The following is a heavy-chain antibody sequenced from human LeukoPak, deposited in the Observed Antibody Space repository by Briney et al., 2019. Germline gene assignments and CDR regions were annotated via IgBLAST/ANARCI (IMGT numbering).Heavy chain of an antibody. D-gene: IGHD2-2*01. V-gene: IGHV4-59*08. CDR1: GGSISSYY. Sequence: SETLSLTCTVSGGSISSYYWSWIRQPPGKGLEWIGYIYYSGSTNYNPSLKSRVTISVDTSKNQFSLKLSSVTAADTAVYYCARARSKNQLPPWEVWFDPWGQGTLVTVSS. J-gene: IGHJ5*02. CDR3: ARARSKNQLPPWEVWFDP. CDR2: IYYSGST.